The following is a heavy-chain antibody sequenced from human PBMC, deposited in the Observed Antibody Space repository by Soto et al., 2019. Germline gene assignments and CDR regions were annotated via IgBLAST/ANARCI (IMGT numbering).Heavy chain of an antibody. CDR2: IYYSGST. D-gene: IGHD5-12*01. CDR1: VGSISIYY. J-gene: IGHJ5*02. CDR3: AREPIGDGYNRGWFDP. Sequence: PSETLSLTCTFSVGSISIYYWGWIRQPPGKGLEWIGYIYYSGSTNYNPSLKSRVTISVDTSKNQFSLKLSSVTAADTALYYCAREPIGDGYNRGWFDPWGQGTLVTVSS. V-gene: IGHV4-59*01.